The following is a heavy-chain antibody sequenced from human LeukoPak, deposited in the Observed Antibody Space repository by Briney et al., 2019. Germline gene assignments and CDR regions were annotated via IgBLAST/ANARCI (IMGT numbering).Heavy chain of an antibody. V-gene: IGHV3-74*01. J-gene: IGHJ4*02. CDR1: GFTFDYYW. Sequence: GGSLRLSCAASGFTFDYYWMHWVRQAPGKGLMWVSRINTDGSITHYADSVKGRFTISRDNAKNTLYLQMNGLRVEDTAVYYCVVWGEDRSGHRFDFWGQGTLVTVSS. CDR2: INTDGSIT. CDR3: VVWGEDRSGHRFDF. D-gene: IGHD3-22*01.